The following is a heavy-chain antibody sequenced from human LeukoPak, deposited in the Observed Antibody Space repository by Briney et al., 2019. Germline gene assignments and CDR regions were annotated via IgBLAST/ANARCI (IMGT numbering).Heavy chain of an antibody. CDR3: ARDRKYCTSTTCHSSMDV. CDR1: GYSISSGYY. CDR2: IFHSGST. J-gene: IGHJ6*03. V-gene: IGHV4-38-2*02. Sequence: PSETLSLTCSVSGYSISSGYYWGWIRRPPGKGLEWIGSIFHSGSTYYNPSLKSRVTISVDTSKYQFSLKLTSVTAADTAVYYCARDRKYCTSTTCHSSMDVWGKGTTVTVSS. D-gene: IGHD2-2*01.